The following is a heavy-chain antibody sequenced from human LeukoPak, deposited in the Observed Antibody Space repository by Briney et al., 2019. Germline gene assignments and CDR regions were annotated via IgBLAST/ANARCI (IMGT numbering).Heavy chain of an antibody. V-gene: IGHV3-11*06. Sequence: GGALRLSCAASGFTFSDYYMNWIRQAPGRGLEYISYISGSSSDTNYADSVKGRFTISRDNAKNSLYLQMNSLRVEDTAIYYCTRADRSVDYWGQGTLVTVSS. CDR1: GFTFSDYY. J-gene: IGHJ4*02. CDR2: ISGSSSDT. CDR3: TRADRSVDY.